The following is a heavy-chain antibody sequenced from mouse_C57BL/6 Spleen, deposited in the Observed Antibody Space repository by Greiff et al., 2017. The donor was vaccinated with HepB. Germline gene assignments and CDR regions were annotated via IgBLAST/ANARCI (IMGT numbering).Heavy chain of an antibody. J-gene: IGHJ1*03. CDR1: GYTFTDYY. CDR3: ARRGIPYYYGSRGYFDV. D-gene: IGHD1-1*01. V-gene: IGHV1-19*01. Sequence: VQLQQSGPVLVKPGASVKMSCKASGYTFTDYYMNWVKQSHGKSLEWIGVINPYNGGTSYNQKFKGKATLTVDKSSSTAYMELNSLTSEDSAVYYCARRGIPYYYGSRGYFDVWGTGTTVTVSS. CDR2: INPYNGGT.